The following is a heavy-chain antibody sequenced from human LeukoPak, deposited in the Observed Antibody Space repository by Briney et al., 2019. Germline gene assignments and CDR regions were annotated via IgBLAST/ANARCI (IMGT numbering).Heavy chain of an antibody. Sequence: GGSLRLSCAASGFTFSSYAMHWVRQAPGKGLEWVAVISYDGSNKYYADSVKGRFTISRDNSKNTLYLQMNSLRAEDTAVYCCARTNEVAGRGVGWFDPWGQGTLVTVSS. CDR3: ARTNEVAGRGVGWFDP. V-gene: IGHV3-30-3*01. D-gene: IGHD6-19*01. CDR1: GFTFSSYA. J-gene: IGHJ5*02. CDR2: ISYDGSNK.